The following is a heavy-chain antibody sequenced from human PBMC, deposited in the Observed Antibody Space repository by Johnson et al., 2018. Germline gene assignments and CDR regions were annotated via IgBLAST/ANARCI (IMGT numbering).Heavy chain of an antibody. Sequence: QVQLQESGPGLVKPSDTLSLMCSVSGGSISSYYYHWIRQSPGKGLEWIGKMYHSGGATYNPSLNGRVTLSVDTSTNQFSLKLPSVTAADTAVYYCARGRGTGSYSQAYLDHWGQGTLVTVSS. J-gene: IGHJ1*01. D-gene: IGHD3-3*02. CDR3: ARGRGTGSYSQAYLDH. CDR2: MYHSGGA. V-gene: IGHV4-59*01. CDR1: GGSISSYY.